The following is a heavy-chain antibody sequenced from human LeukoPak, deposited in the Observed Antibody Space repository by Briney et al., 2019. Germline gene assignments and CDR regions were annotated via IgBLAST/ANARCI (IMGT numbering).Heavy chain of an antibody. V-gene: IGHV4-31*03. CDR1: GGSISSGGYY. Sequence: SETLSLTCTVSGGSISSGGYYWSWIRQRPGKGLEWIGCIYYSGRTYYNPSLKSRVTVSVDTSKNQFSLQLSSVTAADTAVYYCARHMGSYWYDAFDIWGQGTMVTVSS. J-gene: IGHJ3*02. CDR3: ARHMGSYWYDAFDI. D-gene: IGHD1-26*01. CDR2: IYYSGRT.